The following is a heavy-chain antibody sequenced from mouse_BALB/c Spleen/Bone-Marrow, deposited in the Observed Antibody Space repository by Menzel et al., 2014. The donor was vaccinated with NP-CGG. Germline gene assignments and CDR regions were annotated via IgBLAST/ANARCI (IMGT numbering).Heavy chain of an antibody. CDR1: AYIFTSYW. CDR2: INPSNGRT. V-gene: IGHV1S81*02. D-gene: IGHD2-12*01. J-gene: IGHJ3*01. CDR3: ASYRGAY. Sequence: QVQLQQSGVELVKTGASVKLSCKASAYIFTSYWMIWVKQRPAQGLEWIGEINPSNGRTNYNEKFKIKAALTVDKSSSTAYMQLSSLTSEDSAVYYCASYRGAYWGQGTLVTVSA.